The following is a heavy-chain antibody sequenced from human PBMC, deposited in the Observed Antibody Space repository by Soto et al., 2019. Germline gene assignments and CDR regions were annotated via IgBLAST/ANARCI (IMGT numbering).Heavy chain of an antibody. V-gene: IGHV5-51*01. J-gene: IGHJ6*02. D-gene: IGHD3-22*01. Sequence: PRDSLRHSSQGFEYSFTSYRIGWVRSIPCKGLQSIGIIYPGDSDTRYSPSFQGQVTISADKSISTAYLQWSSLKASDTAMYYCARHKAYYYDSSGYWYYYGMDVWGQGTTVTVSS. CDR2: IYPGDSDT. CDR3: ARHKAYYYDSSGYWYYYGMDV. CDR1: EYSFTSYR.